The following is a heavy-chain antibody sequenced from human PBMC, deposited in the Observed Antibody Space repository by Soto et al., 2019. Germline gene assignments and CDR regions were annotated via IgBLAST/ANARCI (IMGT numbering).Heavy chain of an antibody. Sequence: QVQLVESGGGLVKPGGSLRLSCAASGFAFSDYSMSWIRQAPGKGLEWVSDISSGSAYTNYADSVKGRFSISRDNTKNSLYLQMNSLRAEDTALYYCARDRTSTGPYKTGAMDVWGQGTTVTVSS. CDR2: ISSGSAYT. CDR3: ARDRTSTGPYKTGAMDV. D-gene: IGHD2-8*02. CDR1: GFAFSDYS. V-gene: IGHV3-11*06. J-gene: IGHJ6*02.